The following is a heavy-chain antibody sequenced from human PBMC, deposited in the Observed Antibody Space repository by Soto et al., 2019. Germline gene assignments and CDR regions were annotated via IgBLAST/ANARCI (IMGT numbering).Heavy chain of an antibody. Sequence: GGSLRLSCAASGFTFSSHAMTWVRQAPGKGLEWVSAISGSAGRTYYADSVKGRFTISRDNSKDTLYLQMKSLRPEDTAVYYCATAIVVGAWFESWGQGTLVTVSS. CDR2: ISGSAGRT. CDR1: GFTFSSHA. D-gene: IGHD2-21*01. J-gene: IGHJ5*01. CDR3: ATAIVVGAWFES. V-gene: IGHV3-23*01.